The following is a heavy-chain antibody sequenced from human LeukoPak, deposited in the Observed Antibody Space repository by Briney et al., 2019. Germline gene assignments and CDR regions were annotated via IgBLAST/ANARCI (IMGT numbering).Heavy chain of an antibody. CDR1: GYTFTGYH. CDR3: ATLLSALETKP. J-gene: IGHJ1*01. V-gene: IGHV1-2*02. CDR2: INPNSGGT. D-gene: IGHD3-10*01. Sequence: ASVKLACKASGYTFTGYHMHWVRQSPGQGLEWMGWINPNSGGTNYAQKFQGRVTMTRDTSISTAYMELSRLRSDDTAVYYCATLLSALETKPWGQGTQVTVSS.